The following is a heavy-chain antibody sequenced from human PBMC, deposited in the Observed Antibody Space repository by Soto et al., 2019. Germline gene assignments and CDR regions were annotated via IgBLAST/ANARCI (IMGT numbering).Heavy chain of an antibody. CDR1: GFTFSDYY. Sequence: GGSLRLSCAASGFTFSDYYMSWIRQAPGKGLEWISYISSSGRTVYYADSVKGRFIISRDNTKNSLYLQMNSLRAEDTAVYYCARVGYDYIWGSHRQRAFDIWGQGTMVTVSS. CDR2: ISSSGRTV. J-gene: IGHJ3*02. CDR3: ARVGYDYIWGSHRQRAFDI. D-gene: IGHD3-16*02. V-gene: IGHV3-11*01.